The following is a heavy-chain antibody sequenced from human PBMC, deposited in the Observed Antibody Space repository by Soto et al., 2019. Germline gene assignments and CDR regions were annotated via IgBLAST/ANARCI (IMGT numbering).Heavy chain of an antibody. CDR3: ARPPGYSSGWHDY. Sequence: ASVKGSCKASGYTFTRYAVHWVRQAPGQRLEWMGWINAGNGNTKYSQKFQGRVTITRDTSASTAYMELSSLRSEDTAVYYCARPPGYSSGWHDYWGQGTLVTVSS. CDR2: INAGNGNT. D-gene: IGHD6-19*01. CDR1: GYTFTRYA. J-gene: IGHJ4*02. V-gene: IGHV1-3*01.